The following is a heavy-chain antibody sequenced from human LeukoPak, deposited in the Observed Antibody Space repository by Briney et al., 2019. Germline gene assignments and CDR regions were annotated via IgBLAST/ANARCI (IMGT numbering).Heavy chain of an antibody. CDR1: GFTFSGYS. CDR3: ASTTRSGSDAFDI. CDR2: IYSGGST. V-gene: IGHV3-53*01. D-gene: IGHD3-3*01. Sequence: GGSLRLSCAASGFTFSGYSMNWVRQAPGKGLEWVSVIYSGGSTYYADSVKGRFTISRDNSKNTLYLQMNSLRAEDTAVYYCASTTRSGSDAFDIWGQGTMVTVSS. J-gene: IGHJ3*02.